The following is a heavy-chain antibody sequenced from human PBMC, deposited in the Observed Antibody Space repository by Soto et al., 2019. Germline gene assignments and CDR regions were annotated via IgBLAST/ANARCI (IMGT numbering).Heavy chain of an antibody. D-gene: IGHD5-12*01. Sequence: QVQLVESGGGVVQPGRSLRLSCAASGFTFSNYGMHWVRQAPGKGLEWVAVIWYDGSNKYYADSVKGRFTISRDNSKNTLYLQMNSLRAEDTAVYYCARDVSGSIDYWGQGTLVTVSS. V-gene: IGHV3-33*01. CDR2: IWYDGSNK. J-gene: IGHJ4*02. CDR3: ARDVSGSIDY. CDR1: GFTFSNYG.